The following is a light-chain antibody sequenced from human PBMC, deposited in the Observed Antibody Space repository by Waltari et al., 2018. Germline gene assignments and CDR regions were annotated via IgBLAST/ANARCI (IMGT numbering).Light chain of an antibody. CDR3: QQYSSTPLT. V-gene: IGKV4-1*01. J-gene: IGKJ4*01. CDR1: QTVLYHGNNKNY. Sequence: DIVMTQFPDSLAVSLGERANINCQSSQTVLYHGNNKNYLAWYQQKPGQPPKLLIYWASTRDSGVPDRFSGSGSGTDFTLTISSLQAEDVAVYYCQQYSSTPLTFGGGTKVEIK. CDR2: WAS.